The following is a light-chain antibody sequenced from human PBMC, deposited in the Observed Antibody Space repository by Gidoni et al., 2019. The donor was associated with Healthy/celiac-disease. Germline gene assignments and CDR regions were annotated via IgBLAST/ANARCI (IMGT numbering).Light chain of an antibody. CDR1: QSLLHSNGYNY. V-gene: IGKV2-28*01. CDR3: MQALQTPRFT. Sequence: DIVMTQSPLSLPVTPGEPASISCRSSQSLLHSNGYNYLDWYLQKPGQSPQLLIYLGSNRASGVPDRFSGSGSGTDFTLKISRVEAEDVGVYYCMQALQTPRFTFXPXTKVXIK. J-gene: IGKJ3*01. CDR2: LGS.